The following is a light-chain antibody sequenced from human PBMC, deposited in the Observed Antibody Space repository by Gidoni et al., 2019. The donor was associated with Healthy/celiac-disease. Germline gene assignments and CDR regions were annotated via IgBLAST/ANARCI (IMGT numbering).Light chain of an antibody. Sequence: QSALTQPRSASGSPGQSVTISCTGTSSDVGCYNYVSWYQQHPGQAPKLIIYDVSKRPSGVPDRFSGSKSGNTASLTISGLQAEDEADYYCCSYAGSYTLVFGGGTKLTVL. CDR2: DVS. CDR3: CSYAGSYTLV. V-gene: IGLV2-11*01. CDR1: SSDVGCYNY. J-gene: IGLJ2*01.